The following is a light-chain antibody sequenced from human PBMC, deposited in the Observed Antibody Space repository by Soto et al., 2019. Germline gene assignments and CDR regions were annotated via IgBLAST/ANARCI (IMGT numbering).Light chain of an antibody. CDR2: VNS. Sequence: QSALTQPPSVSGSPGQSITISCTGTSSDIGDYKFVSWYQQHPDKAPKLIIFVNSNRPSGISNRVSASKSGNTASLTISGLQAEDEDDYYCSSYTGGDTPYVFGAGTKLTVL. CDR1: SSDIGDYKF. CDR3: SSYTGGDTPYV. V-gene: IGLV2-14*01. J-gene: IGLJ1*01.